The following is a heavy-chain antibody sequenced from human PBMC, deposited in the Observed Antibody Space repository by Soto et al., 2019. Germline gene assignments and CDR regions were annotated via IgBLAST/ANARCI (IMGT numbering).Heavy chain of an antibody. Sequence: QVQVVESGGGVVQPGRTLRLSCTTSGFMFNSCDMHWVRQAPGKGLEWVAVVSYDGNKKYYLDSVKGRFTISRDNSKNTLDLQMDSLRPEDTGVYYCVKAPGAQHGYDFFFYYWGQGTLVTVSS. CDR3: VKAPGAQHGYDFFFYY. J-gene: IGHJ4*02. CDR1: GFMFNSCD. D-gene: IGHD5-12*01. CDR2: VSYDGNKK. V-gene: IGHV3-30*18.